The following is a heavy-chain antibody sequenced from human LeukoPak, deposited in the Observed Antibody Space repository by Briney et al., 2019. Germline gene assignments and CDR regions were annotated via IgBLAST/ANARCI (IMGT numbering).Heavy chain of an antibody. CDR3: ARDWGSSGYYLAVY. CDR1: GYTFTSCG. D-gene: IGHD3-22*01. V-gene: IGHV1-18*01. Sequence: ASLKVSCKASGYTFTSCGTSWVRQAPGQGLEWMGWISAYNGNTNYAQKLQGRVTMTTDTSTSTPYSEHRSLRSDDTAVSHCARDWGSSGYYLAVYWGQGSLVNVYS. CDR2: ISAYNGNT. J-gene: IGHJ4*02.